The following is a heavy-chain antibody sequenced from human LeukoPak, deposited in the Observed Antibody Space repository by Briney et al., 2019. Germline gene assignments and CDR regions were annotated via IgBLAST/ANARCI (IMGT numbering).Heavy chain of an antibody. CDR1: GNSISSGDNY. Sequence: SETLSLTCTVSGNSISSGDNYWSWIRQPAGKGLEWIGRIYTSGSTNYNPSLKSRVTISGDTSKNQFSLRLSSVTAADTAVYYCARRRPTAMVDYWGQGTLVTVSS. CDR3: ARRRPTAMVDY. V-gene: IGHV4-61*02. CDR2: IYTSGST. J-gene: IGHJ4*02. D-gene: IGHD5-18*01.